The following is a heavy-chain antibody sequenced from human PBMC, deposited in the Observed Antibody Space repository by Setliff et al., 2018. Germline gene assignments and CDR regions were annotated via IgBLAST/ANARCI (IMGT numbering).Heavy chain of an antibody. CDR3: ARANDYSSGWYFYYYGMDV. D-gene: IGHD6-19*01. V-gene: IGHV1-18*01. J-gene: IGHJ6*02. CDR1: GGTFSSYA. Sequence: GASVKVSCKASGGTFSSYAISWVRQAPGQGLEWMGWISAYNGNTNYAQKLQGRVTMTTDTSTSTAYMELRSLRSDDTAVYYCARANDYSSGWYFYYYGMDVWGQGTTVTV. CDR2: ISAYNGNT.